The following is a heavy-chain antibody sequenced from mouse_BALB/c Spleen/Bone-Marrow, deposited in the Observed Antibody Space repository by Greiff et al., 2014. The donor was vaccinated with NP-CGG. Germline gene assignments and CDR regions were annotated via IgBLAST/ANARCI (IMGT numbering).Heavy chain of an antibody. CDR3: SRGYYDYLFALDY. D-gene: IGHD1-1*02. J-gene: IGHJ4*01. V-gene: IGHV14-3*02. CDR1: GFNIKDTY. CDR2: IDPANGNT. Sequence: VQLQQSGAELVKPGASVKLSCTASGFNIKDTYIYWVKQRPEQGLEWVGRIDPANGNTKYDPKFQGKATIAADTSSNTAYLQLSSLTSEDTAVYYCSRGYYDYLFALDYWGHGTSVTVS.